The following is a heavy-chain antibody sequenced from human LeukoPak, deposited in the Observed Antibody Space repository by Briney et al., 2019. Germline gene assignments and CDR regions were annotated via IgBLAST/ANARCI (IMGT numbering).Heavy chain of an antibody. V-gene: IGHV1-8*01. CDR2: MNVKSGTA. CDR1: GYPFTSYD. CDR3: ARLPGYFGAS. D-gene: IGHD4/OR15-4a*01. Sequence: ASVKVSCKASGYPFTSYDLNWVRQAPGQRLEWMGCMNVKSGTADYAPKFQGRVTMTRNTSISTVYMELSSLRPEDTAVYYCARLPGYFGASWGQGTLVTVSS. J-gene: IGHJ5*02.